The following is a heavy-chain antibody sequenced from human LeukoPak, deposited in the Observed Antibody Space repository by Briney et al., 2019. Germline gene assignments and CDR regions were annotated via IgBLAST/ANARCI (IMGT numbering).Heavy chain of an antibody. J-gene: IGHJ4*02. Sequence: ASVKVSCTVSGYTLTELSMHWVRQAPGKGLEWMGGFNPEDGETIYAQKFQGRVTMTEDTSTDTAYMELSSLRSEDTAVYYCATDSVRYSSSWYSFDYWGQGTLVTVSS. D-gene: IGHD6-13*01. CDR1: GYTLTELS. CDR3: ATDSVRYSSSWYSFDY. CDR2: FNPEDGET. V-gene: IGHV1-24*01.